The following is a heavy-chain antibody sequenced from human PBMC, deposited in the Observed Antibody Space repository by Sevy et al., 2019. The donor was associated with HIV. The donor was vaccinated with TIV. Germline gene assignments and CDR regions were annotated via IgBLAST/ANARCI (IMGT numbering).Heavy chain of an antibody. D-gene: IGHD5-12*01. V-gene: IGHV4-59*01. CDR3: ARDRGYSGYDYDY. CDR2: IYYSGST. Sequence: SETLSLTCTVSGGCISSYYWSWIRQPPGKGLEWIGNIYYSGSTNYNPSLRSRVTISVDTSKNQFSLKLSSGTAADTAVYYCARDRGYSGYDYDYWGQGALVTVSS. J-gene: IGHJ4*02. CDR1: GGCISSYY.